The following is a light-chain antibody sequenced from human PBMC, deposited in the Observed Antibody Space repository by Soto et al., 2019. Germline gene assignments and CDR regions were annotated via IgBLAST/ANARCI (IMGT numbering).Light chain of an antibody. CDR1: SSNIGNND. CDR3: VTWDDSLNGHV. CDR2: HDD. J-gene: IGLJ3*02. Sequence: QSVLTQPPSVSEAPRQRVTISCSGSSSNIGNNDVDWYQQFPGKAPKLLIYHDDLLPSGVSDRFSGSKSGTSASLAISGLQSEDEAYYYCVTWDDSLNGHVFGGGTKLTVL. V-gene: IGLV1-36*01.